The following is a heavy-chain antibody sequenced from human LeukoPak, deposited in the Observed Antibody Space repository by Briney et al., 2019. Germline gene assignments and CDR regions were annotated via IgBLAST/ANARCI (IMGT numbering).Heavy chain of an antibody. CDR2: MNPNSGNT. J-gene: IGHJ4*02. Sequence: ASVKVSCKASGYTFTSYDINWVRQATGQGLEWMGWMNPNSGNTGYAQKFQGRVTMTRNTSISTAYMELSSLRSEDTAVYYCARVGELRRVGYFDYWGQGTLVTVSS. V-gene: IGHV1-8*01. CDR3: ARVGELRRVGYFDY. D-gene: IGHD1-26*01. CDR1: GYTFTSYD.